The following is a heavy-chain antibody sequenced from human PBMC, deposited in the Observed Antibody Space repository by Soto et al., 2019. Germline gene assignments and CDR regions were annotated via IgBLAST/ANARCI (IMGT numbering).Heavy chain of an antibody. CDR1: GGSISSYY. J-gene: IGHJ6*02. D-gene: IGHD3-22*01. CDR2: IYYSGST. Sequence: QVQLQESGPGLVKPSETLSLTCTVSGGSISSYYWSWIRQPPGKGLEWIGYIYYSGSTNYNPSLKSPVTTSVDTSKNQFSLKLSSVTAADTAVYYCASFSPVSRGYTYYYGMDVWGQGTTVTVSS. CDR3: ASFSPVSRGYTYYYGMDV. V-gene: IGHV4-59*01.